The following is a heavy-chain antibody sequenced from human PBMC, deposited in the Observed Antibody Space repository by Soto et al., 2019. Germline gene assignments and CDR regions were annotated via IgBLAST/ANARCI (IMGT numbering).Heavy chain of an antibody. CDR1: GFNFRYYA. J-gene: IGHJ4*02. CDR2: ISGSGDNT. Sequence: HPGGSLRLSCAASGFNFRYYAMSWVRQAPGKGPEWVSGISGSGDNTYYADSVKGRFTVSRDNSKNTLFLQMNRLRAEDTAVYYCAKDRSGSNDFWSGFYTMSNFDYWGQGALVTVSS. D-gene: IGHD3-3*01. V-gene: IGHV3-23*01. CDR3: AKDRSGSNDFWSGFYTMSNFDY.